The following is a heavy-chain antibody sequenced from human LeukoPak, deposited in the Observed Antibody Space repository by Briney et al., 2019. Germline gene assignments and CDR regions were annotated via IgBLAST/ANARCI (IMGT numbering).Heavy chain of an antibody. D-gene: IGHD4-17*01. Sequence: QTGGSLRLSCAASGFTFSSYAMHWVRQAPGKGLEWVSAISGGGGSTYYADSVKGRFTISRDNSKNTLYLQMNSLRAEDTAVYYCAKAQAFYGDYLTGDYWGQGTLVTVSS. CDR1: GFTFSSYA. CDR2: ISGGGGST. CDR3: AKAQAFYGDYLTGDY. V-gene: IGHV3-23*01. J-gene: IGHJ4*02.